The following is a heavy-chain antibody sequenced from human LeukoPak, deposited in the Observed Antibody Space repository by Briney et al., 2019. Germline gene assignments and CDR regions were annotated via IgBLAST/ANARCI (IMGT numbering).Heavy chain of an antibody. CDR2: TRNKANSYTT. V-gene: IGHV3-72*01. J-gene: IGHJ6*03. CDR1: GFTFSDHY. CDR3: AREVSYGVHYARDYYYYYMDV. Sequence: PGGSLRLSCAASGFTFSDHYMDWVRQAPGKGLEWVGRTRNKANSYTTEYAASVKGRFTISRDDSKNSLYLQMNSLKTEDTAVYYCAREVSYGVHYARDYYYYYMDVWGKGTTVTVSS. D-gene: IGHD4-17*01.